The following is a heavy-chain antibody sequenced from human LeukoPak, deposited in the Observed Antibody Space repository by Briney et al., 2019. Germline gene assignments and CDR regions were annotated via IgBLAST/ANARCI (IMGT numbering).Heavy chain of an antibody. CDR1: GYTFTSYA. CDR3: ATPGGGIGPHTFDY. J-gene: IGHJ4*02. V-gene: IGHV1-3*01. D-gene: IGHD4-23*01. CDR2: INAGNGNT. Sequence: AASVKVSCKASGYTFTSYAMHWVRQAPGQRLEWMGWINAGNGNTKYSQKFQGRVTITRDTSASTAYMELSSLRSEDTAVYYCATPGGGIGPHTFDYWGQGTLVTVSS.